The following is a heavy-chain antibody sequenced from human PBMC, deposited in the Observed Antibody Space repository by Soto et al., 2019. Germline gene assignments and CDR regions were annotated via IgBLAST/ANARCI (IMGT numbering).Heavy chain of an antibody. CDR3: ARRAEGTAAAGQYSWFDP. D-gene: IGHD6-13*01. CDR1: GGSISSGGYY. CDR2: IYYSGST. V-gene: IGHV4-31*03. J-gene: IGHJ5*02. Sequence: QVQLQESGPGLVKPSQTLSLTCTVSGGSISSGGYYWSWIRQHPGKGLEWIGYIYYSGSTYYNPSLKRRVTISVDTAKNQFSLKMSSVTAADTAVYYCARRAEGTAAAGQYSWFDPWGQGTLVTVSS.